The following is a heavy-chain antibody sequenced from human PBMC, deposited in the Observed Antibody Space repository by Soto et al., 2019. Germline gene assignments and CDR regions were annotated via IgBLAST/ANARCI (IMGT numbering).Heavy chain of an antibody. CDR3: AKDHVDTALYYFDY. D-gene: IGHD5-18*01. J-gene: IGHJ4*02. V-gene: IGHV3-23*01. CDR1: GFTFNSYA. Sequence: EVPLLESGGGLVQPGGSLRLSCAASGFTFNSYAMTWVRQAPGKGLEWVSAISGSGGSTYYADSVKGRFTISRDNSKNTLYLQMNSLRAEDTAVYYCAKDHVDTALYYFDYWGQGTLVTVSS. CDR2: ISGSGGST.